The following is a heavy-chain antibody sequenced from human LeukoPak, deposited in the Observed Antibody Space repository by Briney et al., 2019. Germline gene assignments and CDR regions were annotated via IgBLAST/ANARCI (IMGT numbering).Heavy chain of an antibody. Sequence: GESLKISCKGSGYSFTSYWIGWVRQMPGKGLEWMGIIYPGDSDTRYSPSFQGQVTISADKSISTAYLQWSSLKASDTAMYYCARQADTYSSMEARGNWFDPWGQGTLVTVSS. J-gene: IGHJ5*02. V-gene: IGHV5-51*01. CDR2: IYPGDSDT. CDR3: ARQADTYSSMEARGNWFDP. CDR1: GYSFTSYW. D-gene: IGHD6-13*01.